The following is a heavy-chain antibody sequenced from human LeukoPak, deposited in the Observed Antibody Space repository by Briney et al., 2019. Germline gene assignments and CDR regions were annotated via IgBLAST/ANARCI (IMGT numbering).Heavy chain of an antibody. J-gene: IGHJ5*02. D-gene: IGHD1/OR15-1a*01. Sequence: GGSLRLSCEAPGFSFDEYTMPRVRQAPGKGLEWVSLIRYDGDTTYYADSVRGRFTVSRDNSKNSLFLQMSSLRTDDTGFYYFAKDGHYCTATTRYSSWFDPWGQGTLVTVSS. CDR3: AKDGHYCTATTRYSSWFDP. CDR1: GFSFDEYT. CDR2: IRYDGDTT. V-gene: IGHV3-43*01.